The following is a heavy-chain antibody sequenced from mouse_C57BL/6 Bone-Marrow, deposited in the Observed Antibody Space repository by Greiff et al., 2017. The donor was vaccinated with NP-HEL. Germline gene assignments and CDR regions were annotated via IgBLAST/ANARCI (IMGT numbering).Heavy chain of an antibody. CDR3: ATGDYYGSSYSFYYFDY. V-gene: IGHV1-64*01. J-gene: IGHJ2*01. CDR2: IHPNSCST. D-gene: IGHD1-1*01. Sequence: QVQLKQPGAELVKPGASVKLSCKASGYTFTSYWMHWVKQRPGQGLEWIGMIHPNSCSTNYNEKFKSKATLTVDKSSSTAYMQLSSLTSEDSAVYYCATGDYYGSSYSFYYFDYWGQGTTLTVSS. CDR1: GYTFTSYW.